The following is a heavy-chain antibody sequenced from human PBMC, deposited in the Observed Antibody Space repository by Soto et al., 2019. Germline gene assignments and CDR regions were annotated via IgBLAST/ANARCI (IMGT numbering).Heavy chain of an antibody. D-gene: IGHD3-3*01. CDR1: GFTFSSYW. CDR2: INSDGSST. CDR3: ARGPNYDFWSGPSYYGMDV. Sequence: EVQLVESGGGLVQPGGSLRLSCAASGFTFSSYWMHWVRQAPGKGLVWVSRINSDGSSTSYADSVKGRFTISRDNAKNTLYLQRNSLRAEDTAVYYCARGPNYDFWSGPSYYGMDVWGQGTTVTVSS. J-gene: IGHJ6*02. V-gene: IGHV3-74*01.